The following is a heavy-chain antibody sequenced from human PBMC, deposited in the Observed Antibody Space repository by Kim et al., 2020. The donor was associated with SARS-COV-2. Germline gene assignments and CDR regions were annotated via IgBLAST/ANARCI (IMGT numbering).Heavy chain of an antibody. J-gene: IGHJ5*02. CDR2: IYYSGST. V-gene: IGHV4-39*01. D-gene: IGHD3-3*01. CDR1: GGSISSSSYY. CDR3: ARHSLRFLEWANWFDP. Sequence: SETLSLTCTVSGGSISSSSYYWGLIRQPPGKGLEWIGSIYYSGSTYYNPSLKSRVTISVDTSKNQFSLKLSSVTAADTAVYYCARHSLRFLEWANWFDPWGQGTLVTVSS.